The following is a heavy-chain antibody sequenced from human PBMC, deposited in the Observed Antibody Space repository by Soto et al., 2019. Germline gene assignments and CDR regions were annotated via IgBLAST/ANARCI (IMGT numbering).Heavy chain of an antibody. Sequence: EVQLLESGGGLVQPGESLRLSCAVSGFSFSSYAMSWVRQTPGKGLEWVSTVSASGSITHSADSVKGRFTISRDSSHNAQYLQMNGLRAEDTAVYYCAKDRYTYYSAAVDHWGHRNLVTVCS. CDR1: GFSFSSYA. CDR2: VSASGSIT. D-gene: IGHD3-16*02. V-gene: IGHV3-23*01. J-gene: IGHJ4*01. CDR3: AKDRYTYYSAAVDH.